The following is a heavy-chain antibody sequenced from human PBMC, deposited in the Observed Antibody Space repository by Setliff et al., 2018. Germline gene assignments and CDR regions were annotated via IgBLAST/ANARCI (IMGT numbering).Heavy chain of an antibody. CDR2: INPNSGGT. D-gene: IGHD6-6*01. J-gene: IGHJ4*02. CDR1: GYTFTGYY. V-gene: IGHV1-2*06. CDR3: ARSLAARIYYFDY. Sequence: ASVKVSCKASGYTFTGYYMHWVRQAPGQGLEWMGRINPNSGGTNYAQKFQGRVTMTRATSISTAYMELSRLRSDDTAVYYGARSLAARIYYFDYWGQGTLVTVSS.